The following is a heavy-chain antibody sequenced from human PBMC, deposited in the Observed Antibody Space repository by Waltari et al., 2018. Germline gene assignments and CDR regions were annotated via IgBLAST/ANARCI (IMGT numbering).Heavy chain of an antibody. V-gene: IGHV3-30*18. J-gene: IGHJ4*02. Sequence: QVQLVESGGGVVQPGTSVRLSCAASGFPFGGYGMHWVRQAPGKGLHWVAVISYDGSAKYYADSVHGRFIISRDNSENTLYLQMNSLTAEDTAVYYCAKQESGSYFEYWGQGTLVTVSS. D-gene: IGHD1-26*01. CDR3: AKQESGSYFEY. CDR1: GFPFGGYG. CDR2: ISYDGSAK.